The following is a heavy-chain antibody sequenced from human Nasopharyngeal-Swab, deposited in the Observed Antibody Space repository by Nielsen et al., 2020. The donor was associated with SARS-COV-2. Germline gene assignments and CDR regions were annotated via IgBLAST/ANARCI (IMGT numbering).Heavy chain of an antibody. D-gene: IGHD3-10*01. Sequence: SVKVSCKASGGTFSSYAISWVRQAPGQGLEWMGGIIPIFGTANYAQKFQGRVTITADESTSTAYMELSSLRSEDTAVHYCVYGSGSYYNLYYWGQGTLVTVSS. CDR2: IIPIFGTA. V-gene: IGHV1-69*13. J-gene: IGHJ4*02. CDR3: VYGSGSYYNLYY. CDR1: GGTFSSYA.